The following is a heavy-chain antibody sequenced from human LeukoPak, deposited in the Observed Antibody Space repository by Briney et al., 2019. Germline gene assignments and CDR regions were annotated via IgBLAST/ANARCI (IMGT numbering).Heavy chain of an antibody. CDR3: ARGAGSMVRGVIRANIHY. CDR1: GFTFSSYA. J-gene: IGHJ4*02. Sequence: GGSLRLSCAASGFTFSSYAMHWVCQAPGKGLEYVSAISSNGGSTYYANSVKGRFTISRDNSKNTLYLQMGSLRAEDMAVYYCARGAGSMVRGVIRANIHYWGQGTLVTVSS. D-gene: IGHD3-10*01. CDR2: ISSNGGST. V-gene: IGHV3-64*01.